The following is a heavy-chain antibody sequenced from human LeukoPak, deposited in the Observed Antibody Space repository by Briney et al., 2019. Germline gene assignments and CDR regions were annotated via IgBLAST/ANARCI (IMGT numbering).Heavy chain of an antibody. CDR1: GFTFSSYA. CDR3: VAAGGY. V-gene: IGHV3-7*05. Sequence: GGSLRLSCAASGFTFSSYAMSWVRQAPGKGLEWVANIKEDGSEKNYVDSVKGRFTISRDNAKNSLCLQMNSLRAEDTAVYYCVAAGGYWGQGALVTVSS. J-gene: IGHJ4*02. CDR2: IKEDGSEK. D-gene: IGHD6-13*01.